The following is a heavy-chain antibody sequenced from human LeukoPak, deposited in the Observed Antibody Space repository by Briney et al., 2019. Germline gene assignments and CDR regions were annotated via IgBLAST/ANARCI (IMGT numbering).Heavy chain of an antibody. Sequence: PGGSLRLSCAASGFTFSSYSMNWVRQAPGKGLEWVSSISSSSSYIYYADSVKGRFTISRDNAKNLLYLQMNSLRAEDTAVYYCARDYPYSYYMNVWGNGTTVTVSS. CDR3: ARDYPYSYYMNV. CDR2: ISSSSSYI. J-gene: IGHJ6*03. CDR1: GFTFSSYS. D-gene: IGHD4-11*01. V-gene: IGHV3-21*01.